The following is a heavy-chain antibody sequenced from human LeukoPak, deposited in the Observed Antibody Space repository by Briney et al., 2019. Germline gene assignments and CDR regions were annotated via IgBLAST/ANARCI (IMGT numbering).Heavy chain of an antibody. CDR2: INPNSGGT. Sequence: ASVKVSCKASGYTFTGYYMHWVRQAPGQGLEWMGWINPNSGGTNYAQKLQGRVTMTTDTSTSTAYMELRSLRSDDTAVYYCARVGKYYDILTGSPRGYYYYMDVWGKGTTVTISS. D-gene: IGHD3-9*01. J-gene: IGHJ6*03. CDR1: GYTFTGYY. CDR3: ARVGKYYDILTGSPRGYYYYMDV. V-gene: IGHV1-2*02.